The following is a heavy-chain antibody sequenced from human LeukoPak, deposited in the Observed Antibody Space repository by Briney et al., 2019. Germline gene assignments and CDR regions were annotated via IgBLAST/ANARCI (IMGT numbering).Heavy chain of an antibody. V-gene: IGHV3-30*04. CDR2: ISSDGVEK. CDR3: AREGHYDILTGYSPVEYYFYYMDV. Sequence: GRSLRLSCEASGFTFSHYGIHWVRQTPGKGLEWVAAISSDGVEKHYADSVKGRFTISRDNSKSSLYLQMNSLRAEDTALYYCAREGHYDILTGYSPVEYYFYYMDVWGKGTTVTVSS. CDR1: GFTFSHYG. J-gene: IGHJ6*03. D-gene: IGHD3-9*01.